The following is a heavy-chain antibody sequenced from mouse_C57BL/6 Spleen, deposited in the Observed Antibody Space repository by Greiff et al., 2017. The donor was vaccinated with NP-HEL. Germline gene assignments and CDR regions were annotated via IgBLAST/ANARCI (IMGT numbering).Heavy chain of an antibody. V-gene: IGHV2-6-1*01. CDR1: GFSLTSYG. CDR3: ARQNYYSSSEGYEAMEY. Sequence: QVQLKESGPGLVAPSQSLSITCTVSGFSLTSYGVHWVRQPPGKGLEWLVVIWSDGSTTYNSALKSRLSISKDNSKSQVFLKMNSLQTDDTAMYYCARQNYYSSSEGYEAMEYWGQGTSVTVSS. J-gene: IGHJ4*01. CDR2: IWSDGST. D-gene: IGHD1-1*01.